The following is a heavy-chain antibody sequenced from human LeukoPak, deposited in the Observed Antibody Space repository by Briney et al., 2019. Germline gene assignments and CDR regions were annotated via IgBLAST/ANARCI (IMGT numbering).Heavy chain of an antibody. CDR1: GGSISSGSYY. V-gene: IGHV4-61*02. Sequence: PSQTPSLTCTVSGGSISSGSYYWSWIRQPAGKGLEWIGRIYTSGSTNYNPSLKSRVTISVDTSKNQFSLKLSSVTAADTAVYYCARHPPGLGVFDYWGQGTLVTVSS. CDR3: ARHPPGLGVFDY. D-gene: IGHD3/OR15-3a*01. J-gene: IGHJ4*02. CDR2: IYTSGST.